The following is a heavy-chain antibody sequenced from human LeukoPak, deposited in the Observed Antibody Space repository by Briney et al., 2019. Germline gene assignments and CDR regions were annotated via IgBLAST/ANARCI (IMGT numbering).Heavy chain of an antibody. CDR3: AKIRVSSGWYYFDY. Sequence: PGGSLRLSCAASGFTFSSYGMHWVRQAPGKGLEWVAVIWYDGSNKYYADSVKGRFTISRDSSKNTLYLQMNSLRAEDTAVYYCAKIRVSSGWYYFDYWGQGTLVTVSS. J-gene: IGHJ4*02. CDR2: IWYDGSNK. CDR1: GFTFSSYG. D-gene: IGHD6-19*01. V-gene: IGHV3-33*06.